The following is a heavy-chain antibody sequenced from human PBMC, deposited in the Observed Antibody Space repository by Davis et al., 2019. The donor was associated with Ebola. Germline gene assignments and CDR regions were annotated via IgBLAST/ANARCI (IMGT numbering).Heavy chain of an antibody. CDR3: ARVQERRNFDY. CDR2: SNSDGSST. V-gene: IGHV3-74*01. Sequence: HTGGSLRLSCAASGFSFSSYWMHWVRQAPGKGLVWVSRSNSDGSSTSYADSVKGRFTISRDNAKNSLYLQMNSLRAEDTAVYYCARVQERRNFDYWGQGTLVTVSS. CDR1: GFSFSSYW. D-gene: IGHD1-1*01. J-gene: IGHJ4*02.